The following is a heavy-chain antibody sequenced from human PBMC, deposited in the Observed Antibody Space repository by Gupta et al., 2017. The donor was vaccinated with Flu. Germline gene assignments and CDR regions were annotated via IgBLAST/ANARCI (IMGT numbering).Heavy chain of an antibody. CDR2: ITGSGRTT. J-gene: IGHJ6*02. Sequence: QAPGNGLEWVSAITGSGRTTYFADAVKGRFTISRDNSNNTLFLQRNSLRAEDTAVYYCERDDDLSYDCNGMDVWGQGTTVTVSS. V-gene: IGHV3-23*01. CDR3: ERDDDLSYDCNGMDV.